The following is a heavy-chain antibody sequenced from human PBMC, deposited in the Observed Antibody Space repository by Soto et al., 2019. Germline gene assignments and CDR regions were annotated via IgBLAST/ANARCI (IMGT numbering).Heavy chain of an antibody. CDR1: GFTFSSYA. J-gene: IGHJ6*02. Sequence: QVQLVESVGGVVQPGRSLRLSCAASGFTFSSYAMHWVRQAPGKGLEWVAVISYDGSNKYYADSVKGRFTISRDNSKNTLYLQMNSLRAEDTAVYYCARDRSSGPVPPGYYYYGMDVWGQGTTVTVSS. CDR3: ARDRSSGPVPPGYYYYGMDV. V-gene: IGHV3-30-3*01. D-gene: IGHD6-19*01. CDR2: ISYDGSNK.